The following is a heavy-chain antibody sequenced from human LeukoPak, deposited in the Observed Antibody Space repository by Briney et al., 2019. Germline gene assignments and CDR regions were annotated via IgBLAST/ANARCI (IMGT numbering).Heavy chain of an antibody. V-gene: IGHV4-61*02. D-gene: IGHD3-16*01. Sequence: SQTLSLTCTASGDSISSGDYYWSWIRQPAGKGLEWIGRISSSGSTNYNPSLKSRVTISVDTSKNQFSLKLSSVTAADTAVYYCASGVDYWGQGTPVTVSS. CDR3: ASGVDY. CDR1: GDSISSGDYY. CDR2: ISSSGST. J-gene: IGHJ4*02.